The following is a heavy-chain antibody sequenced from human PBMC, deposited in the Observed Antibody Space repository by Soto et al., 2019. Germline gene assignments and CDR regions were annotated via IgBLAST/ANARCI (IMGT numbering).Heavy chain of an antibody. V-gene: IGHV1-3*01. J-gene: IGHJ4*02. CDR1: GYTFINYA. Sequence: GASVKVSCKASGYTFINYAIHWMRQAPGQRLEWMGWINAGNGDTKYSQKFQGRVTITRDTSANTAYMELSGLRSEGTAVYYCARGGAGYYFDYWGQGTLVTVSS. CDR3: ARGGAGYYFDY. D-gene: IGHD2-15*01. CDR2: INAGNGDT.